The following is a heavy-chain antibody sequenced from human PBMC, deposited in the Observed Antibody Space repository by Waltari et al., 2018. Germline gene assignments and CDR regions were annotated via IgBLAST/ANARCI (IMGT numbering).Heavy chain of an antibody. CDR3: ARWLERRRNWFDP. J-gene: IGHJ5*02. CDR1: GGSISSSSYY. D-gene: IGHD1-1*01. V-gene: IGHV4-39*07. CDR2: IDSRGST. Sequence: QLQLQESGPGLVKPSETLSLTCTVSGGSISSSSYYWVWIRQPPGKGLERSGSIDSRGSTYYNPSLKRRVTISVDTSKNQFSLKLSSVTAADTAVYYCARWLERRRNWFDPWGQGTLVTVSS.